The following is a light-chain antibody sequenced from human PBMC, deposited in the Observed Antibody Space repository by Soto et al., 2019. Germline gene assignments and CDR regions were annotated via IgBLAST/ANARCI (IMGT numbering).Light chain of an antibody. CDR3: CSYADSSTYF. Sequence: QSVLTQPASVSGSPGQSITISCTGTSSDVGSENLVSWYQQRPGKAPKLIIYADSKRPSGVSNRFSGSKSGNTASLTISGPQIGDEADYYCCSYADSSTYFFGTGTQVPV. V-gene: IGLV2-23*01. CDR2: ADS. CDR1: SSDVGSENL. J-gene: IGLJ1*01.